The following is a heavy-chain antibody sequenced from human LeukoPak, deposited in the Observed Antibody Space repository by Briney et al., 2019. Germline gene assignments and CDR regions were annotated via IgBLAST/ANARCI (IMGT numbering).Heavy chain of an antibody. J-gene: IGHJ6*03. CDR2: MYAGGIT. V-gene: IGHV4-34*01. CDR3: ARGRQDVTMIVVVMTAVSYYLDV. D-gene: IGHD3-22*01. Sequence: SETLSLTCAVYGGSFSGYYWSWLRQTPGKGLGWSGDMYAGGITKYNPSLQSRVTIPVDTSKTQFSLKLSSVTAADTAVYYCARGRQDVTMIVVVMTAVSYYLDVWGKGTTVTVS. CDR1: GGSFSGYY.